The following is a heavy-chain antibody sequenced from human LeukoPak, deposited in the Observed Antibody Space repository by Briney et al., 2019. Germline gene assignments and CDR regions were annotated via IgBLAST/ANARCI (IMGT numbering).Heavy chain of an antibody. J-gene: IGHJ3*02. V-gene: IGHV4-59*01. CDR3: ARDSYCSSTSCHHDAFDI. CDR2: IYYSGST. CDR1: GGSISNYY. D-gene: IGHD2-2*01. Sequence: PSETLSLTCTVSGGSISNYYWTWIRQPPGKGLEWIGYIYYSGSTNYNPSLKSRVTISVDTSNNQFSLKLSSVTAADTAVYYCARDSYCSSTSCHHDAFDIWGQGTMVTVSS.